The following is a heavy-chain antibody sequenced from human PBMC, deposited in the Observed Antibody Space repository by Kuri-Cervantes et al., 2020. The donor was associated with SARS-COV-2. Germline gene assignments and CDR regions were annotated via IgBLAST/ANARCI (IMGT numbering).Heavy chain of an antibody. Sequence: ASVKVSCKASGYTITNYAMNWLRQVPGQRPEWMGSISVGRQNTKYSQKFQGRITITRDPSASTVYMELSSLTSADTAIYYCARGIVVTFDYWGQGTLVTVSS. J-gene: IGHJ4*02. CDR3: ARGIVVTFDY. V-gene: IGHV1-3*01. CDR2: ISVGRQNT. CDR1: GYTITNYA. D-gene: IGHD3-22*01.